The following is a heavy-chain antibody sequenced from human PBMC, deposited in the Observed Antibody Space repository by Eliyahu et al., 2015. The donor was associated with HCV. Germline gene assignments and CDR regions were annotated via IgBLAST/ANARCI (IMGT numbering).Heavy chain of an antibody. CDR2: INPSSGDT. CDR3: ARSPTTGLFDY. V-gene: IGHV1-2*02. J-gene: IGHJ4*02. D-gene: IGHD1-14*01. CDR1: GYTFIAYY. Sequence: QVQLVQSGPEVKKPXASVKVSCKASGYTFIAYYVQWLRQSPGQGLEWMGWINPSSGDTKYAQKFEGRVTMTRDTSVSTVYLDLSRLTSDDTAVYYCARSPTTGLFDYWGQGALVTVSS.